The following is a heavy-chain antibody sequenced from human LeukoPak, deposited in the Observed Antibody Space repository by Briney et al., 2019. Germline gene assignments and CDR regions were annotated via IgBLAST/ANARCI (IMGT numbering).Heavy chain of an antibody. J-gene: IGHJ4*02. Sequence: GGSLRLSCSASGFTLSSYPMHWVRQAPGRGLEYVSAITSDGFTTFYADSVRGRFTISRDNSKNTLYLQMSSLRAEDTAVYYCVPSLAGSGSSYVGYWGQGTLVTVSS. CDR1: GFTLSSYP. D-gene: IGHD3-10*01. V-gene: IGHV3-64D*06. CDR3: VPSLAGSGSSYVGY. CDR2: ITSDGFTT.